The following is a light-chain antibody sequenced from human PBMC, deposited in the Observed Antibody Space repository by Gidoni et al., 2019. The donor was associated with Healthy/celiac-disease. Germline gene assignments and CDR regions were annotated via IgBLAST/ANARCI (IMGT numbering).Light chain of an antibody. CDR1: PSLSSY. V-gene: IGKV1-39*01. CDR2: AAS. CDR3: QQSYSTPRT. Sequence: DIQMTQSPSSLSASVGDRVTITCRESPSLSSYINWSPQKPGKAPKLLIYAASSLQSGVPSRLSGSGAGTDFILPISSLQPEDFATFYCQQSYSTPRTFXQXTRVXIK. J-gene: IGKJ1*01.